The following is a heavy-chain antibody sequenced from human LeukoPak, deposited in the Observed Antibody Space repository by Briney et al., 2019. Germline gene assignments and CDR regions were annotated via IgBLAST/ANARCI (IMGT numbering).Heavy chain of an antibody. J-gene: IGHJ3*02. CDR3: ARDRVADYERDAFDI. D-gene: IGHD3-16*01. Sequence: RASETLSLTCTVSGGSISSSSYYWGWIRQPPGKGLEWIGSIYYSGSTYYNPSLKSRVTISVDTSKNQFSLKLSSVTAADTAVYYCARDRVADYERDAFDIWGQGTMVTVSS. CDR1: GGSISSSSYY. CDR2: IYYSGST. V-gene: IGHV4-39*07.